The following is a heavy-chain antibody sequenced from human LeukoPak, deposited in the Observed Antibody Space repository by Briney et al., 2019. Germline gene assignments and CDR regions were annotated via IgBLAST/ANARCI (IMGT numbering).Heavy chain of an antibody. J-gene: IGHJ6*02. CDR1: GYTFTSYA. D-gene: IGHD2-2*01. CDR3: ARPRYCSSTSCYLYGMDV. V-gene: IGHV1-3*01. Sequence: ASVTVSCKASGYTFTSYARHWVRQAPGQRLEWMGWINAGNGNTKYSQKFQGRVTITRDTSASTAYMELNSLSSEDTAVYYCARPRYCSSTSCYLYGMDVWGQGTTVTVSS. CDR2: INAGNGNT.